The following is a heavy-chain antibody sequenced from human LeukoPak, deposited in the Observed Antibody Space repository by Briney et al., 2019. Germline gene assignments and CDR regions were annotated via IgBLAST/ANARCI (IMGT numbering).Heavy chain of an antibody. J-gene: IGHJ3*02. CDR1: GFTFSSYD. CDR2: IGTAGDT. D-gene: IGHD2-2*01. CDR3: ARVCSSTSCYSEGAFDI. Sequence: QAGGSLRLSCAASGFTFSSYDMHWVRQATGKGLEWVSAIGTAGDTYYPGSVKGRFTISRENAKNSLYLQMNSLRAGDTAVYYCARVCSSTSCYSEGAFDIWRQGTMVTVSS. V-gene: IGHV3-13*01.